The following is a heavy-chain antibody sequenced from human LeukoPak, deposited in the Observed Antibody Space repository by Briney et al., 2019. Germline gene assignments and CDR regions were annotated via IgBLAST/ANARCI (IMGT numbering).Heavy chain of an antibody. CDR2: MNPNSGNT. CDR3: ARGTRYYYYYYYMDV. V-gene: IGHV1-8*03. Sequence: ASVKVSCKASGYTFTSYYMHWVRQAPGQGLEWMGWMNPNSGNTGYAQKFQGRVTITRNTSISTAYMELSSLRSEDTAVYYCARGTRYYYYYYYMDVWGKGTTVTVSS. J-gene: IGHJ6*03. CDR1: GYTFTSYY.